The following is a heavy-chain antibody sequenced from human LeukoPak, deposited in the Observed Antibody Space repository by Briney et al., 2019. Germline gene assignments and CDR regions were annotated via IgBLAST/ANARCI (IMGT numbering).Heavy chain of an antibody. D-gene: IGHD5-12*01. CDR3: ARDRRAYSGYGGAFDI. CDR2: ISAYNGNT. J-gene: IGHJ3*02. Sequence: ASVKVSCKASGYTFTGYYMHWVRQAPGQGLEWMGWISAYNGNTNYAQKLQGRVSMTTDTSTSTAYMELRSLRSDDTAVYYCARDRRAYSGYGGAFDIWGQGTMVTVSS. CDR1: GYTFTGYY. V-gene: IGHV1-18*04.